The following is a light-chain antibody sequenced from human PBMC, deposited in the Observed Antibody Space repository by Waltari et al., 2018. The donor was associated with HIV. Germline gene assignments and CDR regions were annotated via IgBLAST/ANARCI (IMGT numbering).Light chain of an antibody. CDR3: QAWDSNTVV. CDR2: QDT. CDR1: QLVDKY. J-gene: IGLJ2*01. Sequence: SYELTQPPSVSVSPGQTASISCSGDQLVDKYASWYQQRPGQSPIVVIHQDTKRPSGIPERFSGANSGNTATLTVSGTQAMDEADYYCQAWDSNTVVFGGGTKLTVL. V-gene: IGLV3-1*01.